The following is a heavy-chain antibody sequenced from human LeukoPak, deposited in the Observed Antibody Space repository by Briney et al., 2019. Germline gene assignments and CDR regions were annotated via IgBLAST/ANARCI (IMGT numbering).Heavy chain of an antibody. V-gene: IGHV3-53*01. CDR1: GLTVNNNY. D-gene: IGHD3-10*01. Sequence: HPGGSLRLSCAASGLTVNNNYMSWVRQAPGRGLEWVSVIYSDGYTDYAASVRGRFTISRDNSKNTLYLQMNTLRVDDTAMYYCTRDYRKLGVTPGAFDVWGQGTVVTVSS. CDR2: IYSDGYT. CDR3: TRDYRKLGVTPGAFDV. J-gene: IGHJ3*01.